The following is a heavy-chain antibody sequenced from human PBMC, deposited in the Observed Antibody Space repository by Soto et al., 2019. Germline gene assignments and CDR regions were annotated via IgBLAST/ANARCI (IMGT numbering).Heavy chain of an antibody. D-gene: IGHD4-4*01. V-gene: IGHV3-66*01. Sequence: PGGSVRLSCAASGFTVSSNYMSWVRQAPGKGLEWVSVIYSGGSTYYADSVKGRFTISRDNSKNTLYLQMNSLRAEDTAIYYCTKYRDYSNYCRWFDSWGQGTLVTVSS. CDR1: GFTVSSNY. CDR2: IYSGGST. J-gene: IGHJ5*01. CDR3: TKYRDYSNYCRWFDS.